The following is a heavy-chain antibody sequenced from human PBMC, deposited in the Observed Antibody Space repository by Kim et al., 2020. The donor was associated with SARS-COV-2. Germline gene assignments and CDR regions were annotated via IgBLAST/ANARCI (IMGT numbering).Heavy chain of an antibody. J-gene: IGHJ4*01. D-gene: IGHD6-19*01. CDR1: GGSISSYY. CDR2: IYPSGST. Sequence: SETLSLTCTVSGGSISSYYWSWIRQPAGKGLEWIGRIYPSGSTNYNPSLKSRVTMSVDTSKNKFSLNLSSVTAADTAVYYCARGKEYSSGRGFDYWGHGTLVTVSS. V-gene: IGHV4-4*07. CDR3: ARGKEYSSGRGFDY.